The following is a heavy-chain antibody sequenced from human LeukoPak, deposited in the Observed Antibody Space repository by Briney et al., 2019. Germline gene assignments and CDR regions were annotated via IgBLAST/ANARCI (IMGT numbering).Heavy chain of an antibody. CDR2: ISSSGSTI. J-gene: IGHJ4*02. D-gene: IGHD4-17*01. CDR3: AKDYGDPSGYFDY. Sequence: GGSLRLSCAASGFTFSSYGMHWVRQAPGKGLEWVSYISSSGSTIYYADSVKGRFTISRDNAKNSLYLQMNSLRAEDTAVYYCAKDYGDPSGYFDYWGQGTLVTVSS. CDR1: GFTFSSYG. V-gene: IGHV3-48*04.